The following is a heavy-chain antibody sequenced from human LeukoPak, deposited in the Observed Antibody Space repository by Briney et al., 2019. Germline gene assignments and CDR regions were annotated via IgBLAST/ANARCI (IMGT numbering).Heavy chain of an antibody. CDR2: IYYSGST. J-gene: IGHJ4*02. CDR1: GGSISSHY. V-gene: IGHV4-59*11. D-gene: IGHD5-24*01. Sequence: SETLSLTCTVSGGSISSHYRSWIRQPPGKGLEWIGYIYYSGSTNYNPSLKSRVTISVDTSKNQFSLKLSSVTAADTAVYYCARDRRWLQFIDWGQGTLVTVSS. CDR3: ARDRRWLQFID.